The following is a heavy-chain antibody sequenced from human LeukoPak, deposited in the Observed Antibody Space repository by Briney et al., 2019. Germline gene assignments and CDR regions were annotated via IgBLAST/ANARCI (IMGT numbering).Heavy chain of an antibody. V-gene: IGHV4-59*01. Sequence: PSETLSLTCAVSGGSLSSYYWSWIRQPPGKGVEWIGYIYSGGDTNYNPSLKSRVTISVDTSKNQFSLNLSSVTAADTAVYYCARKSRSNSYYYMDVWGKGTTVTVSS. CDR2: IYSGGDT. J-gene: IGHJ6*03. D-gene: IGHD1-26*01. CDR1: GGSLSSYY. CDR3: ARKSRSNSYYYMDV.